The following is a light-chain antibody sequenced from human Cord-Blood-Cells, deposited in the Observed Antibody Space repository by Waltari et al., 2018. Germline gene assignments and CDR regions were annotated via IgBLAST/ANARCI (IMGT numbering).Light chain of an antibody. J-gene: IGLJ2*01. CDR3: CSAADNNQGV. CDR2: KDS. Sequence: SYELTQPSSVSVSPGQTARITCPGDVLAKKYARWFQQKPGQAPVLVIYKDSKRPSGIHERFSGSSSGTTVTLTISGAQVEDEADYYCCSAADNNQGVFGGGTKLTVL. V-gene: IGLV3-27*01. CDR1: VLAKKY.